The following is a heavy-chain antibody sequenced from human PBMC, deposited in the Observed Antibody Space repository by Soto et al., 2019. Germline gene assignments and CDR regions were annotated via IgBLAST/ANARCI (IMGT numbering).Heavy chain of an antibody. J-gene: IGHJ4*02. V-gene: IGHV4-34*01. CDR1: GGSFSGYY. CDR2: INHSGST. D-gene: IGHD6-6*01. Sequence: PSETLSLTCAVYGGSFSGYYWSWIRQPPGKGLEWIGEINHSGSTNYNPSLKSRVTISVDTSKNQFSLKLSSVTAADTAVYYCARGDGSSPWPFDYWGQGTLVTVSS. CDR3: ARGDGSSPWPFDY.